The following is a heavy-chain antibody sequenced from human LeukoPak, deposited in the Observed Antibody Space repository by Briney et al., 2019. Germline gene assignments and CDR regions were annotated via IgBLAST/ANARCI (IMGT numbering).Heavy chain of an antibody. V-gene: IGHV1-69*13. CDR1: GGTFSSYA. CDR3: AASLYDILTGYYLYFDY. D-gene: IGHD3-9*01. J-gene: IGHJ4*02. CDR2: IIPIFGTA. Sequence: SVKVSCKASGGTFSSYAISWVRQAPGQGLEWMGGIIPIFGTANYAQKFQGRVTITADESTSTAYMELSSLRSEDTAVYYCAASLYDILTGYYLYFDYWGQGTLVTVSS.